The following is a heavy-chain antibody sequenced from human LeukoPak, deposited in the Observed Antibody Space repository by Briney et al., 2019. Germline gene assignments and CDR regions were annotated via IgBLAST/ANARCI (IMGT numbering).Heavy chain of an antibody. J-gene: IGHJ4*02. CDR2: ISWDGGST. Sequence: GGSLRLSCAASGFTFDDYAMHWVRQAPGKGLEWVSLISWDGGSTYYADSVKGRFTISRDNSKNSLYLQMNSLRAEDTAVYYCARTAGVYYFDYWGQGTLVTVSS. V-gene: IGHV3-43D*03. D-gene: IGHD3-3*01. CDR3: ARTAGVYYFDY. CDR1: GFTFDDYA.